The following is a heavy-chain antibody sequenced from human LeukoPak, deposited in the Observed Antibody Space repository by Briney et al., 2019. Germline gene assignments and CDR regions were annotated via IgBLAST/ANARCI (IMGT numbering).Heavy chain of an antibody. D-gene: IGHD3-10*01. CDR2: MIYSGST. CDR3: ARDRAPVTMIRGAPGGFDR. J-gene: IGHJ5*02. CDR1: GGSISSHF. V-gene: IGHV4-59*11. Sequence: SETLSLTCTASGGSISSHFWSWIRQPPAKGLEWIGNMIYSGSTNYNPSLKSRVTISVDASKNQFSLKLTSVSAADTAVYYCARDRAPVTMIRGAPGGFDRWGQGTLVTVSS.